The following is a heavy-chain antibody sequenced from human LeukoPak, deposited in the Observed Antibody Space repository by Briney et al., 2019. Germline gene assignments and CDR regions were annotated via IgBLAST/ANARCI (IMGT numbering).Heavy chain of an antibody. CDR3: ARDLVNGRFLDPPDAFDI. CDR1: GFTVSSNY. CDR2: IYSGGST. Sequence: PGGSLRLSCAASGFTVSSNYMSWVRQAPGKGLEWVSVIYSGGSTYYADSVKGRFTISRDNSKNTLYLQMNSLRAEDTAVYYCARDLVNGRFLDPPDAFDIWGQGTMVTVSS. J-gene: IGHJ3*02. V-gene: IGHV3-53*01. D-gene: IGHD3-3*01.